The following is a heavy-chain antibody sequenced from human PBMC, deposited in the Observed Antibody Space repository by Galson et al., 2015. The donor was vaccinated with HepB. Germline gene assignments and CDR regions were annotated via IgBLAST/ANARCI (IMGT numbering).Heavy chain of an antibody. CDR1: GFTFNNYW. Sequence: SLRLSCAASGFTFNNYWMHWVRQAPGKGLVWVSRINSDGSTTGYADSVEGRFTISRDNSKNTLYLQMNSLRAEDTAVYYCAKGGYCSSTSCPPDYWGQGTLVTVSS. CDR3: AKGGYCSSTSCPPDY. D-gene: IGHD2-2*01. CDR2: INSDGSTT. J-gene: IGHJ4*02. V-gene: IGHV3-74*01.